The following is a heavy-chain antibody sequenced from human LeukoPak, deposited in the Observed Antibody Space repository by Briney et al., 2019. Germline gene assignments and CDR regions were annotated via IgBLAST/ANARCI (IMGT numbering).Heavy chain of an antibody. CDR1: GGTFSSYA. V-gene: IGHV1-69*05. CDR2: IIPIFGTA. D-gene: IGHD1-7*01. J-gene: IGHJ4*02. Sequence: ASVKVSCKASGGTFSSYAISWVRQASGQGLEWMGGIIPIFGTANYAQKFQGRVTITTDESTSTAYMELSSLRSEDTAVYYCARGELTRTVGYYFDYWGQGTLVTVSS. CDR3: ARGELTRTVGYYFDY.